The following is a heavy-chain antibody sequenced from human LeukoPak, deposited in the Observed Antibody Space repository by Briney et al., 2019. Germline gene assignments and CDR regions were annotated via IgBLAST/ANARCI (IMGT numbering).Heavy chain of an antibody. V-gene: IGHV4-39*01. J-gene: IGHJ4*02. D-gene: IGHD6-19*01. CDR3: ARRTVAGPGAVY. Sequence: SETLSPTCTVSGGPISSSSYYWGWIRQPPGKGLEWIGSLFYTGSTNYSPSLRSRVTISLDTSKNQFSLKLASVTAADTAVYYCARRTVAGPGAVYWGQGTLVIASS. CDR2: LFYTGST. CDR1: GGPISSSSYY.